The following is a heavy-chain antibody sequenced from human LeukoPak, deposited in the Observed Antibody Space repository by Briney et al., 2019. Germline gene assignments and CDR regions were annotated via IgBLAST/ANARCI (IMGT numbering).Heavy chain of an antibody. D-gene: IGHD1-14*01. J-gene: IGHJ5*02. CDR3: ARPPSGMTRFDP. V-gene: IGHV4-39*01. CDR2: IYYSGST. CDR1: GGSISSSHY. Sequence: SETLSLTCTVSGGSISSSHYWGWIRQPPGKGLEWIGSIYYSGSTYYNPSLKSRVTISVDTSKNQFSLKVSSVTAADTAVYYCARPPSGMTRFDPWGQGTLVTVST.